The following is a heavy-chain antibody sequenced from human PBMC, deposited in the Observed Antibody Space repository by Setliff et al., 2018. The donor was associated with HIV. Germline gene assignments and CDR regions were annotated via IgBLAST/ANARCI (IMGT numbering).Heavy chain of an antibody. Sequence: GGSLRLSCAASGFFFKNAWMTWVRQAPGKGLEWVGHIKSKTDGGTAEYAAPMKDRFTLSRDDSKNTLFLEISSLRTEDTAVYYCTTAGQGTLDFDYWGQGTLVTVSS. D-gene: IGHD1-1*01. J-gene: IGHJ4*02. V-gene: IGHV3-15*01. CDR2: IKSKTDGGTA. CDR3: TTAGQGTLDFDY. CDR1: GFFFKNAW.